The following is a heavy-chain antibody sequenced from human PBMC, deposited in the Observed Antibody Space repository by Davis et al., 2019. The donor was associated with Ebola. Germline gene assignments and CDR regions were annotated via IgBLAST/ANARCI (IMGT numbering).Heavy chain of an antibody. CDR3: AKLWVVPPYYFDY. J-gene: IGHJ4*02. CDR2: ISYDGSNK. Sequence: GESLKISCAASGFTFSSYGMHWVRQAPGKGLEWVAVISYDGSNKYYADSVKGRFTISRDNSKNTLYLQMNSLRTEDTAVYYCAKLWVVPPYYFDYWGQGTLVTVSS. CDR1: GFTFSSYG. D-gene: IGHD2-15*01. V-gene: IGHV3-30*18.